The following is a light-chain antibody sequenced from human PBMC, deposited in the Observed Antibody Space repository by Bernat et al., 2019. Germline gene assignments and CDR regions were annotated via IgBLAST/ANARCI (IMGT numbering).Light chain of an antibody. CDR1: SSDVGSYNF. V-gene: IGLV2-23*02. CDR3: CSYAGSYTFRV. CDR2: EVS. Sequence: QSALTQPASVSGSPGQSITISCTGTSSDVGSYNFVSWYQQYPGKAPKVMIYEVSKRPSGGSNRFSGSKSGNTASLTISGLQAEDEADYYCCSYAGSYTFRVFGGGTKLTVL. J-gene: IGLJ2*01.